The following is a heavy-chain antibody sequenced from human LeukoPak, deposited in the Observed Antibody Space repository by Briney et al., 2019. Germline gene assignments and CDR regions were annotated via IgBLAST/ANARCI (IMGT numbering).Heavy chain of an antibody. D-gene: IGHD5-24*01. Sequence: SVKVSCKASGGTFSSYAISWVRQAPGQGLEWMGGIIPIFGTANYVQKFQGRVTITTDESTSTAYMELSSLRSEDTAVYYCARRDRDGYNLGAFDIWGQGTMVTVSS. CDR1: GGTFSSYA. CDR3: ARRDRDGYNLGAFDI. J-gene: IGHJ3*02. V-gene: IGHV1-69*05. CDR2: IIPIFGTA.